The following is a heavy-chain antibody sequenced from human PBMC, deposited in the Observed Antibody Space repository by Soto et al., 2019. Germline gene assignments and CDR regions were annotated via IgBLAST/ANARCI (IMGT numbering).Heavy chain of an antibody. V-gene: IGHV4-38-2*01. D-gene: IGHD6-19*01. Sequence: SETLSLTCAVSGYSISSGYYWGWLRQPPGKGLEWIGSIYHSGSTDYNPSLKSRVTISVDKSKNQFSLKLSSVTAADTAVYYCARAPGIAVAVAPRDLDYWGQGTLVTVSS. J-gene: IGHJ4*02. CDR3: ARAPGIAVAVAPRDLDY. CDR2: IYHSGST. CDR1: GYSISSGYY.